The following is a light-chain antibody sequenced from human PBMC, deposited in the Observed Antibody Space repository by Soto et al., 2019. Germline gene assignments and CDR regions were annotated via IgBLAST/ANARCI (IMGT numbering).Light chain of an antibody. CDR1: QSVSSCY. CDR3: QQYGNSPQT. CDR2: GAS. Sequence: IVLTQAPGTLSLYSGVISTISCMASQSVSSCYVAWYQQKPGQAPRLLIYGASDRATGIPDRFTGSVSGTDFTLTISRLEPEDFAVYYCQQYGNSPQTFGQGTKVDIK. J-gene: IGKJ1*01. V-gene: IGKV3-20*01.